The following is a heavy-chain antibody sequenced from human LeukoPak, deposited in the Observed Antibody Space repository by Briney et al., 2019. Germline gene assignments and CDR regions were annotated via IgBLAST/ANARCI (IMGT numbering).Heavy chain of an antibody. V-gene: IGHV3-7*03. CDR3: TRCPMVRGVFFDF. D-gene: IGHD3-10*01. CDR1: GFSFSSYW. J-gene: IGHJ4*02. CDR2: IKEDGSEG. Sequence: QSGGSLRLSCAASGFSFSSYWMSWVRQAPGKGLEWVANIKEDGSEGYYVDSVKGRFTISRDNAKNSLYLQMNSLRAEDTAVYYCTRCPMVRGVFFDFWGQGTLVSVSS.